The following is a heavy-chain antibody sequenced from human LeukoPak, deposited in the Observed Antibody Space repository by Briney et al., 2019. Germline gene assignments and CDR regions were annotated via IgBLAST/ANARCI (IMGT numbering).Heavy chain of an antibody. J-gene: IGHJ4*02. CDR3: ARDRNFPRDQFDY. CDR1: GFTFSTYG. Sequence: GGSLRLSCAASGFTFSTYGVYWVRQAPGKGLEWVSAISADGGSAWYAGSVRGRSTISRDNSKNTVYLQMKSLGAEDTAVYFCARDRNFPRDQFDYWGQGTLVTVSS. CDR2: ISADGGSA. V-gene: IGHV3-23*01. D-gene: IGHD4-11*01.